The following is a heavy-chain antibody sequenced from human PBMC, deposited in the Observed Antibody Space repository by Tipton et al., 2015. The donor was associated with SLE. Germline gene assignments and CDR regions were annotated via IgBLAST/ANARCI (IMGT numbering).Heavy chain of an antibody. Sequence: TLSLTCGVYGGSFSGHYWSWIRQPPGKGLEWIGEINHSGSTNYNPSLKSRVTISVDTSKNQFSLKLSSVTAADTAVYYCARQWVGATLGWFDPWGQGTLVTVSS. J-gene: IGHJ5*02. D-gene: IGHD1-26*01. CDR1: GGSFSGHY. CDR3: ARQWVGATLGWFDP. V-gene: IGHV4-34*01. CDR2: INHSGST.